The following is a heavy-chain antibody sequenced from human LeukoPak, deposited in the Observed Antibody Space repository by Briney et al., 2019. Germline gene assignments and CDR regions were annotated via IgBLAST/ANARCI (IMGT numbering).Heavy chain of an antibody. CDR1: GFTFSSYS. J-gene: IGHJ4*02. CDR3: ARDYCGGDCCFDY. Sequence: PGGSLRLSCAASGFTFSSYSMNWVHQAPGKGLEWVSYISSSGSTIYYADSVKGRFTISRDNAKNSLYLQMNSLRAEDTAVYYCARDYCGGDCCFDYWGQGTLVTVSS. D-gene: IGHD2-21*02. CDR2: ISSSGSTI. V-gene: IGHV3-48*04.